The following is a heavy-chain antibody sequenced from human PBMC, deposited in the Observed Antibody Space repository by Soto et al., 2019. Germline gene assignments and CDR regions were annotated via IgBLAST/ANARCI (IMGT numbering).Heavy chain of an antibody. Sequence: SETLSLTCTVSGGSVSSGSYYWSWIRQPPGKGLEWIGYIYYSGSTNYNPSLKSRVTISVDTSKNQFSLKLSSVTAADTAVYYCARSSHMSMIVVPTPDYWGQGTLVTVSS. D-gene: IGHD3-22*01. J-gene: IGHJ4*02. CDR3: ARSSHMSMIVVPTPDY. CDR2: IYYSGST. CDR1: GGSVSSGSYY. V-gene: IGHV4-61*01.